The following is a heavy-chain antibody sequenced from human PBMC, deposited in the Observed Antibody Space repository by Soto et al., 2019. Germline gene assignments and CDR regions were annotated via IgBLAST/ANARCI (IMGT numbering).Heavy chain of an antibody. CDR3: ARGYYASSGQSNPFDI. CDR1: GASISSSY. CDR2: VSYSGNT. Sequence: SETLSLTCTVSGASISSSYWSWIRQSPGKGLEWIGYVSYSGNTNYNPSLKSRVTISVDTSKNQFSLKVSSVTAADTAVYYCARGYYASSGQSNPFDIWGQGTMVTVSS. J-gene: IGHJ3*02. V-gene: IGHV4-59*01. D-gene: IGHD3-22*01.